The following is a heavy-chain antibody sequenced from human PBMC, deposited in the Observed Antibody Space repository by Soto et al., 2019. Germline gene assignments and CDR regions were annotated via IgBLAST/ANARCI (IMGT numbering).Heavy chain of an antibody. D-gene: IGHD5-12*01. CDR3: ARRGFEYSCFDYSYYYGMDV. V-gene: IGHV1-69*01. Sequence: QVQLVQSGAEVKKPGSSVKVSCKASGGTFSSYAISWVRQAPGQGLEWMGGIIPIFGTANYAQKFQGRVTITADESASTAYMEMRSLRSEDTAVYYCARRGFEYSCFDYSYYYGMDVWGQGTTVTVSS. CDR2: IIPIFGTA. J-gene: IGHJ6*02. CDR1: GGTFSSYA.